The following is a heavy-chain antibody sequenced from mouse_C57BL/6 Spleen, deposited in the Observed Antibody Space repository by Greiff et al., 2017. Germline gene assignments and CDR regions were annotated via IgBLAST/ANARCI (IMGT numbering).Heavy chain of an antibody. V-gene: IGHV5-9-1*02. CDR3: TRERDYDYDEEGRAMDY. CDR1: GFTFSSYA. J-gene: IGHJ4*01. D-gene: IGHD2-4*01. CDR2: ISSGGDYI. Sequence: DVHLVESGEGLVKPGGSLKLSCAASGFTFSSYAMSWVRQTPEKRLEWVAYISSGGDYIYYADTVKGRFTISRDNARNTLYLQMSSLKSEDTAMYYCTRERDYDYDEEGRAMDYWGQGTSVTVSS.